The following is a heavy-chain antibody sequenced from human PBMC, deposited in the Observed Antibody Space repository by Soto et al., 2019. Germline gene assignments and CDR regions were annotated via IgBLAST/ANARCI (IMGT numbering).Heavy chain of an antibody. D-gene: IGHD3-16*01. Sequence: QVQLVQSGAEEKKPGSSVKVSCKASGGTFSSYTISWVRQAPGQGLEWMGRIIPILGIANYAQKFQGRVTITADKSTSTAYMELSSLRSEDTAVYYCARSVGAYYYYGMDVWGQGTTVTVSS. CDR2: IIPILGIA. CDR3: ARSVGAYYYYGMDV. CDR1: GGTFSSYT. J-gene: IGHJ6*02. V-gene: IGHV1-69*02.